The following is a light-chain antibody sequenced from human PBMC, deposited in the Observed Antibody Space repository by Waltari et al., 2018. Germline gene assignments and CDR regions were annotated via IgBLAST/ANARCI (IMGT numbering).Light chain of an antibody. J-gene: IGKJ4*01. Sequence: EIVMTQSPGTLSVSPGDRVTLSCRASQSVSTKLALYQKKPGQPPRLLIYEASRRATGIPTRFSGSGSGTEFTLTISSLQSEDFAVYLCQQYNDWPPLTFGGGTKVEIK. CDR3: QQYNDWPPLT. V-gene: IGKV3-15*01. CDR2: EAS. CDR1: QSVSTK.